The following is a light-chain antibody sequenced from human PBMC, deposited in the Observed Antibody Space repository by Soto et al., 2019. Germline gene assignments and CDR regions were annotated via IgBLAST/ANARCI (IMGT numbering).Light chain of an antibody. V-gene: IGKV1-5*01. J-gene: IGKJ1*01. CDR1: QSISSW. CDR2: DAS. CDR3: QQYNSYPWT. Sequence: DIQMTQSPSTLSASVGDRVTITCRASQSISSWLAWYQQRPGKAPQVLIYDASSLKSGVPSRFSGSGSGTEFTLTISSLQPDDFATYYCQQYNSYPWTFGQGTKVEI.